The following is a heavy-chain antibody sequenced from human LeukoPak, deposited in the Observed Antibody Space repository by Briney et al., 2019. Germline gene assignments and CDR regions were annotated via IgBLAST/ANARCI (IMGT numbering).Heavy chain of an antibody. CDR1: DDSISSHY. D-gene: IGHD3-16*01. V-gene: IGHV4-59*08. Sequence: SETLSLSCNVSDDSISSHYWSWIRQPPGKGLEWIGYIFYTGGTNHNPSLKSRVSVSMDASKNQVSLKLTSVTAADTAVYYCARLRVGAYFDLWGRGTLVTVSS. J-gene: IGHJ2*01. CDR3: ARLRVGAYFDL. CDR2: IFYTGGT.